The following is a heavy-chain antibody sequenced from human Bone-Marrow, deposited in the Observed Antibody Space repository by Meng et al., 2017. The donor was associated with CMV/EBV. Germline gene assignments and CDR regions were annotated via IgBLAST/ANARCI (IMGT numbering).Heavy chain of an antibody. CDR3: ARGGRYSYGYPKV. D-gene: IGHD5-18*01. Sequence: GESLKISCAASGFTFSNAWMSWVRQAPGKGLEWVSYISSSGSTIYYADSVKGRFTISRDNAKNSLYLQMNSLRAEDTAVYYCARGGRYSYGYPKVWGQGTLVTVSS. V-gene: IGHV3-11*04. J-gene: IGHJ4*02. CDR1: GFTFSNAW. CDR2: ISSSGSTI.